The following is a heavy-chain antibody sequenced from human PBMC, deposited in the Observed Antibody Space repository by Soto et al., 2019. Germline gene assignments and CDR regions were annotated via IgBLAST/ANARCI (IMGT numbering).Heavy chain of an antibody. J-gene: IGHJ4*02. V-gene: IGHV4-34*01. CDR2: INHSGST. CDR3: ARARSAGSRTFDY. CDR1: GGSFSGYY. D-gene: IGHD6-19*01. Sequence: QVQLQQWGAGLLKPSETLSLTCAVYGGSFSGYYWSWIRQPPGKGLEWIGEINHSGSTNYNPSLKRRVTISVHTSKNQFYLKLSSVTAADTAVYSCARARSAGSRTFDYWGQGTLVTVSS.